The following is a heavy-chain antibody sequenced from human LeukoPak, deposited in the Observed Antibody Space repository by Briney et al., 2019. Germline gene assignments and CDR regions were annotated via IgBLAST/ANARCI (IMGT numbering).Heavy chain of an antibody. Sequence: SQTLSLTCTVSGGSISSGDYYWSWIRQPPGKGLEWIGYIYYTGITHYSPSLKSRVAMSVDTSKNQFSLKLSSVTAADSAVYYCARESRNYVYNLFDYRGQGTLVTVSS. J-gene: IGHJ4*02. V-gene: IGHV4-30-4*01. D-gene: IGHD3-10*02. CDR1: GGSISSGDYY. CDR2: IYYTGIT. CDR3: ARESRNYVYNLFDY.